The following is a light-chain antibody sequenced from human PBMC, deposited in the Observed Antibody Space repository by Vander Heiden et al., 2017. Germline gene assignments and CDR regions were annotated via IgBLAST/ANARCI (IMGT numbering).Light chain of an antibody. CDR1: QSLSSNY. Sequence: EIVLTQSPGTLSLSPGERATLSCRASQSLSSNYLAWYQQKPGQAPRLLIYGASSRATGISDRFSGSGSGTDFTLTISRLEPEDFAVYYCQQFGSSLLYTFGQGTKLEIK. CDR3: QQFGSSLLYT. V-gene: IGKV3-20*01. CDR2: GAS. J-gene: IGKJ2*01.